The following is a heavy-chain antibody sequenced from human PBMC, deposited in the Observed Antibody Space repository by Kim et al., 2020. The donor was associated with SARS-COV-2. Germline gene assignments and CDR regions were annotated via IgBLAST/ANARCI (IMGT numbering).Heavy chain of an antibody. CDR2: FYYTGNI. Sequence: SETLSLTCSVSGAFVTTYYWSWIRQPPGKGLEWIVYFYYTGNINYNPSLKSRVTISGDTSKNQFSLKLSSVTAADTALYYCARHGSSYEYFFDYWGQGSL. D-gene: IGHD6-13*01. CDR1: GAFVTTYY. CDR3: ARHGSSYEYFFDY. V-gene: IGHV4-59*02. J-gene: IGHJ4*02.